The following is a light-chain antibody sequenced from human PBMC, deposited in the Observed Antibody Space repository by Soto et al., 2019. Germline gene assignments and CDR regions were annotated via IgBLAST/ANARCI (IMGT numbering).Light chain of an antibody. CDR1: QSVSSN. V-gene: IGKV3D-20*02. Sequence: EIVMTQSPATLSVSPGERATLSCRASQSVSSNFLAWYQQKPGQAPRLLIYAASTRATGIPARFSGSGSGTDFTLTISSLEPEDFAVYYCQQRSNWPPITFGQGTRLEIK. J-gene: IGKJ5*01. CDR2: AAS. CDR3: QQRSNWPPIT.